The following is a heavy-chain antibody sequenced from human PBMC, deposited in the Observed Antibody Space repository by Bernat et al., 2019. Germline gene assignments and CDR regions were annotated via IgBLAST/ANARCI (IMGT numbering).Heavy chain of an antibody. V-gene: IGHV4-39*07. CDR1: AGSISSHNY. CDR3: AGDDYYDSSGYQTLDY. J-gene: IGHJ4*02. Sequence: QLQLQESGLGLVKPSETLSLTCTVSAGSISSHNYFWGWVRQPPGKGVEWIGEIYRSGSNKYNPSLKSGVTISVSKSKNQYSQKLRTMTAADTAVYYCAGDDYYDSSGYQTLDYWGQGTLVTVSS. CDR2: IYRSGSN. D-gene: IGHD3-22*01.